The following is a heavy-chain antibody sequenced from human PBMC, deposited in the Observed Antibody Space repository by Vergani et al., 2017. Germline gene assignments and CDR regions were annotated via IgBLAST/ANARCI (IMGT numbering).Heavy chain of an antibody. D-gene: IGHD2-15*01. J-gene: IGHJ4*02. CDR3: ARGSCRGGSCYKHLFDY. CDR1: GGSINSHNYY. Sequence: QVQLQESGPGLVKPSQTLSLTCTDSGGSINSHNYYWSWIRQPAGKGLEWIGRIHTSGSTNYNPSLKSRVTMSEDTSKNQFSLNLTSVTAADTAVYFCARGSCRGGSCYKHLFDYWGQGILVTVSS. CDR2: IHTSGST. V-gene: IGHV4-61*02.